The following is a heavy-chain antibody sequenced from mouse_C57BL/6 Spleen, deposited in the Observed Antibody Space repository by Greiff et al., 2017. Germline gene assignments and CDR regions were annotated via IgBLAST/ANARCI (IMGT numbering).Heavy chain of an antibody. Sequence: VQLQQSGADLARPGASVKMSCKASGYTFTSYTMHWVKQRPGQGLEWIGYINPSSGYTKYNQKFKDKATLTADKSSSTAYMQLSSLTSEDSAVYYYAPTAVGGYFDYWGQGTTLTVSS. V-gene: IGHV1-4*01. CDR3: APTAVGGYFDY. D-gene: IGHD1-2*01. CDR2: INPSSGYT. J-gene: IGHJ2*01. CDR1: GYTFTSYT.